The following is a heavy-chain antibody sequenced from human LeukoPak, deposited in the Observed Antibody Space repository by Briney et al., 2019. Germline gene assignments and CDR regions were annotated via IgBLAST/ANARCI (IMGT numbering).Heavy chain of an antibody. CDR2: IIPIFGTA. Sequence: GSSVKVSCKASGGTFSSYAISWVRQAPGQGLEWMGGIIPIFGTANYAQKFQGRVTITADKSTSTAYMELSSLRSEDTAVYYCARDYSGSYTGYFDYWGQGTLVTVSS. J-gene: IGHJ4*02. D-gene: IGHD1-26*01. V-gene: IGHV1-69*06. CDR1: GGTFSSYA. CDR3: ARDYSGSYTGYFDY.